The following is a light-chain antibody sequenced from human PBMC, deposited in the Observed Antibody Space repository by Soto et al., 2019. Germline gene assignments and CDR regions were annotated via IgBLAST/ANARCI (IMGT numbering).Light chain of an antibody. V-gene: IGKV3-20*01. CDR3: RHYGDSPPLT. CDR2: GAS. J-gene: IGKJ3*01. CDR1: QSVPDNY. Sequence: EIVFTQSPGTLSLSPGERAILSCRASQSVPDNYLAWYQQRPGQAPKLLIYGASNRVTGIPHRFSGSGSGTEFTTTVSRLEYEDFAVYYCRHYGDSPPLTFGPGTKVDIK.